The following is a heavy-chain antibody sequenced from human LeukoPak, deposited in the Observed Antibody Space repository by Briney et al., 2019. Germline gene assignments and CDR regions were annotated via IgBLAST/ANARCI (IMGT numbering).Heavy chain of an antibody. CDR1: GFTFSSYW. Sequence: GGSLRLSCAASGFTFSSYWMSWVRQAPGKGLEWVANIKHDGSDTNYVDSVKGRFTISRDNAKHSLYLQMNSLRAEDTAMYYCARRIAATGMKYFDYWGQGTPVTVSS. V-gene: IGHV3-7*05. CDR3: ARRIAATGMKYFDY. CDR2: IKHDGSDT. J-gene: IGHJ4*02. D-gene: IGHD6-13*01.